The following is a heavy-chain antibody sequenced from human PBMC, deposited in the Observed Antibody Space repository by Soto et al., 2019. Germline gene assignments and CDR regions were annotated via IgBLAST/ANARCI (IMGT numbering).Heavy chain of an antibody. CDR3: AGSTQYYFDY. D-gene: IGHD3-10*01. CDR1: GGRLDSYS. V-gene: IGHV1-69*01. Sequence: GTPVELTWEAYGGRLDSYSSCWVRQAPGPGLEWMGGIIPIFGTANYAQKFQGRVTITADESTSTAYMELSSLRSEDTAVYYCAGSTQYYFDYWGQATLVTVSS. CDR2: IIPIFGTA. J-gene: IGHJ4*02.